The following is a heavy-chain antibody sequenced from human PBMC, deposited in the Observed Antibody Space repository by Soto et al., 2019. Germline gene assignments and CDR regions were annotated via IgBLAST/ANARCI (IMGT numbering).Heavy chain of an antibody. Sequence: EVQLVESGGGLVQPGGSLRLSCAASGFTFSSYWMHWVRQAPGKGLVWVSRINSDGSSTSYADSVKGRFPISRDNAKNTLYLQMNSLRAEDTAVYYCARDTGTTYYDFWSGYPHFDYWGQGTLVTVSS. V-gene: IGHV3-74*01. CDR2: INSDGSST. J-gene: IGHJ4*02. CDR3: ARDTGTTYYDFWSGYPHFDY. D-gene: IGHD3-3*01. CDR1: GFTFSSYW.